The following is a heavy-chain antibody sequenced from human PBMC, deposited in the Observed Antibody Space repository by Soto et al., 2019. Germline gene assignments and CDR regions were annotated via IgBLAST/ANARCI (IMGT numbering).Heavy chain of an antibody. D-gene: IGHD1-7*01. J-gene: IGHJ5*02. CDR2: ISYDGSNK. V-gene: IGHV3-30*18. Sequence: QVQLVESGGGVVQPGRSLRLSCAASGFTFSSYGMHWVRQAPGKGLEWVAVISYDGSNKYYADSVKGRFTISRDNSKNTLDLQMNSLRAEDTAVYYCAKDRETRMKGWFDPWGQGTLVTVSS. CDR3: AKDRETRMKGWFDP. CDR1: GFTFSSYG.